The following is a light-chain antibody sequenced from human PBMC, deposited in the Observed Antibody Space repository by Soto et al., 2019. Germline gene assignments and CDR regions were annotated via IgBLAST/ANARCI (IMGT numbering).Light chain of an antibody. J-gene: IGKJ4*01. Sequence: EIVLTQSPRTLSLSPGESATLSCTASQSVRSNSLAWYQQKPGQAPRLLMFGASGRATGTPPRFSGRGSWTDFTLAISRREPEDFAVYYCQQYGTSPLTFGGGTKVDI. CDR3: QQYGTSPLT. CDR2: GAS. CDR1: QSVRSNS. V-gene: IGKV3-20*01.